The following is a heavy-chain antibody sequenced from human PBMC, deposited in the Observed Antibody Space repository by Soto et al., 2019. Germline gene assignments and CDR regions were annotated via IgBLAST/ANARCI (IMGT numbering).Heavy chain of an antibody. J-gene: IGHJ4*02. CDR2: IKQDGSEK. CDR3: ARGTSFDFDDNAYYAH. D-gene: IGHD3-22*01. V-gene: IGHV3-7*03. CDR1: VFTFSKYW. Sequence: GWSLRLSCSASVFTFSKYWMSWFRQAPGKGLEWVASIKQDGSEKYYVDSVKGRFTISRDNTKNSLYLQMNSLRAEDTAMYYCARGTSFDFDDNAYYAHWGQGTLVTVSS.